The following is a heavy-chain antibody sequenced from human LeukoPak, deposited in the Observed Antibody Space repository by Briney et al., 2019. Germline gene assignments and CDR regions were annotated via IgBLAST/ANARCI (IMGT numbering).Heavy chain of an antibody. CDR1: GGSISSGDYY. J-gene: IGHJ4*02. D-gene: IGHD1-26*01. CDR3: ARAEWELLFDY. V-gene: IGHV4-30-4*08. Sequence: SETLSLTCTVSGGSISSGDYYWSWIRRPPGKGLEWIGYIYYSGSTYYNPSLKSRVTISVDTSKNQFSLKLSSVTAADTAVYYCARAEWELLFDYWGQGTLVTVSS. CDR2: IYYSGST.